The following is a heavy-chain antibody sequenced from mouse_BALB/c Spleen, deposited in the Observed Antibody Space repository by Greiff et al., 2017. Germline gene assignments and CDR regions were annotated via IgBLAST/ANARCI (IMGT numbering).Heavy chain of an antibody. D-gene: IGHD1-1*01. CDR2: IRNKANGYTT. V-gene: IGHV7-3*02. J-gene: IGHJ2*01. CDR1: GFTFTDYY. Sequence: EGKVVESGGGLVQPGGSLRLSCATSGFTFTDYYMSWVRQPPGKALEWLGFIRNKANGYTTEYSASVKGRFTISRDNSQSILYLQMNTLRAEDSATYYCARVYGSSYNFDYWGQGTTLTVSS. CDR3: ARVYGSSYNFDY.